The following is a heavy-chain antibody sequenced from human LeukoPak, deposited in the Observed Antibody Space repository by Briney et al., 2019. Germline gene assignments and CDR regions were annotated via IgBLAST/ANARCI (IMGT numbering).Heavy chain of an antibody. V-gene: IGHV1-2*02. D-gene: IGHD4-17*01. CDR3: ARVSEGYGDYGVNFDY. CDR1: GYTFTGYY. Sequence: GASVKVSCKASGYTFTGYYMHWVRQAPGQGLEWMGWINPNSGGTNYAPKFQGRVTMTRDTSISTAYMELSRLRSDDTVVYYCARVSEGYGDYGVNFDYWGQGTLVTVSP. J-gene: IGHJ4*02. CDR2: INPNSGGT.